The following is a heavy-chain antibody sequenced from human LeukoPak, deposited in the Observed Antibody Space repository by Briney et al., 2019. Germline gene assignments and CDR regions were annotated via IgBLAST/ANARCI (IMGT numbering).Heavy chain of an antibody. CDR1: GFSFSSYG. Sequence: GGSLRLSCAASGFSFSSYGMSWVRQAPGKGLEWVSSISGSGVSTYYADSVKGRFAISRDNSKNMLYLQMNSLRAEDTAVYYCAKGHDDFWSGHDYWGQGTLVTVSS. J-gene: IGHJ4*02. V-gene: IGHV3-23*01. D-gene: IGHD3-3*01. CDR2: ISGSGVST. CDR3: AKGHDDFWSGHDY.